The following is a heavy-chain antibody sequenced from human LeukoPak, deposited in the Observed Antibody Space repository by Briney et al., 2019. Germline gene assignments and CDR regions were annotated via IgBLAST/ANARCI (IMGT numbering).Heavy chain of an antibody. V-gene: IGHV4-59*12. CDR3: ARGRFRSTWYFDF. D-gene: IGHD6-13*01. CDR1: GGSISGDY. J-gene: IGHJ4*02. Sequence: SETLPLTCTVSGGSISGDYWSWIRQSPGKGLEWIAYIHSGGRTSYNPSLKSRVTISVETSKNEFSLKVTSVSAADTAVYYCARGRFRSTWYFDFWGQGVLVTVSS. CDR2: IHSGGRT.